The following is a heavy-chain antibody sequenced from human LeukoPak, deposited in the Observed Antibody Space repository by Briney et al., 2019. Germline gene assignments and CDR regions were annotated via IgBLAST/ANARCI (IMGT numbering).Heavy chain of an antibody. Sequence: GGSLRPSCAASGFTFSSYSMNWVRQASGKGLEWVSSISSSSSYIYYADSVKGRFTISRDNAKNSLYLQMSSLRAEDTAVYHCAREEELWFGGGQGTLVTVSS. V-gene: IGHV3-21*01. D-gene: IGHD3-10*01. CDR1: GFTFSSYS. J-gene: IGHJ4*02. CDR3: AREEELWFG. CDR2: ISSSSSYI.